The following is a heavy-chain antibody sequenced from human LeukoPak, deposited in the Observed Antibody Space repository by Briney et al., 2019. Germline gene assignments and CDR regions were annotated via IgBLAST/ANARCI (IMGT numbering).Heavy chain of an antibody. J-gene: IGHJ4*02. CDR1: VFTLVDHN. CDR3: TREGRYCSSTSCYVCLDF. Sequence: GGPRRLSGAPSVFTLVDHNTDGAARAPGRGRDWVGRIKIKANGSTTEYAASVKGRFTVSREDSKNALYLQMTSLKTEDTAVYYCTREGRYCSSTSCYVCLDFWGQGTLVTVSS. CDR2: IKIKANGSTT. D-gene: IGHD2-2*01. V-gene: IGHV3-72*01.